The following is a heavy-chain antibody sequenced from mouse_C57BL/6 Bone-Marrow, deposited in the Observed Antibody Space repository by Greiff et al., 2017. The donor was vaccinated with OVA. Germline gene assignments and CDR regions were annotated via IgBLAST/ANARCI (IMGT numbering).Heavy chain of an antibody. CDR1: GFTFSDYG. V-gene: IGHV5-17*01. Sequence: EVKLEESGGGLVKPGGSLKLSCAASGFTFSDYGMHWVRQAPEKGLEWVAYISSGSSPLYSAEPVQGRFTISRDKAKNTLFLQMTSLSAEDTAMYYCATYDYDGAWFAYWGQGTLVTVSA. CDR3: ATYDYDGAWFAY. CDR2: ISSGSSPL. J-gene: IGHJ3*01. D-gene: IGHD2-4*01.